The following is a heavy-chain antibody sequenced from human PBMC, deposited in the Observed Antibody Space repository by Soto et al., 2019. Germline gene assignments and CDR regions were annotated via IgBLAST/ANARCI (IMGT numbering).Heavy chain of an antibody. J-gene: IGHJ4*02. CDR2: ISAYNGNT. CDR3: ARGTPQLRYSGHREYFDY. Sequence: ASVKVSCKASGYTFTSYGISWVRQAPGQGLEWMGWISAYNGNTYYAQKLQGRVTMTTDTSTSTAYMELRSLRSDDTAVYYCARGTPQLRYSGHREYFDYWGQGTLVTVSS. CDR1: GYTFTSYG. V-gene: IGHV1-18*04. D-gene: IGHD3-9*01.